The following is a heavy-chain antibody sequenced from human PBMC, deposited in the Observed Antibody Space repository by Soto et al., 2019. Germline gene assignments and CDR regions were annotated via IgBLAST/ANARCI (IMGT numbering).Heavy chain of an antibody. CDR3: ARTRARGMDV. CDR1: GGSISSGDYY. CDR2: THYSGST. V-gene: IGHV4-30-4*01. J-gene: IGHJ6*02. Sequence: QVQLQESGPGLVKPSQTLSLICTVSGGSISSGDYYWSWIRQPPGKGLEWMGYTHYSGSTYYNPPLKSRVIILVDPSKNQFSLKVTSVTAADTAVYFCARTRARGMDVWGQGTTVTVSS.